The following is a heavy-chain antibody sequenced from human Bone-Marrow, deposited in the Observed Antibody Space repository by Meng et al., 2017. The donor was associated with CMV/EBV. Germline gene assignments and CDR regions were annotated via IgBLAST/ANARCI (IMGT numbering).Heavy chain of an antibody. J-gene: IGHJ3*02. CDR2: IIPILGIV. V-gene: IGHV1-69*10. CDR3: ATELRRLEWSRLFDI. D-gene: IGHD3-3*01. CDR1: GGTFSSNA. Sequence: SVKVSCKASGGTFSSNAITWVRQAPGQGLEWLGGIIPILGIVNYAQKFQGRVTITADKSTSTAYMELSSLRSEDTAVYYCATELRRLEWSRLFDIWGQGTMVTVSS.